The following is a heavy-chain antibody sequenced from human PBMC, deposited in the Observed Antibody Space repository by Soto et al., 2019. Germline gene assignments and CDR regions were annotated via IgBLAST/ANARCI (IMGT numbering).Heavy chain of an antibody. CDR3: ASESYGGEFDY. D-gene: IGHD4-17*01. Sequence: ASVKVSFQASGYTFTSYAMHWVRQAPGQRLEWMGWINAGNGNTKYSQKFQGRVTITRDTSASTAYMELSSLRSGDTAVYYCASESYGGEFDYWGQGTLVTVSS. J-gene: IGHJ4*02. CDR2: INAGNGNT. CDR1: GYTFTSYA. V-gene: IGHV1-3*01.